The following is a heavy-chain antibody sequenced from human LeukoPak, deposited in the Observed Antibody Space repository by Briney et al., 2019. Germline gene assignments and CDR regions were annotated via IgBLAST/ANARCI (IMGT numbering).Heavy chain of an antibody. CDR2: ISGSGSST. J-gene: IGHJ4*02. Sequence: PGGSLRLSCAASGFTFSSYGMSWVRQAPGKGLEWVSLISGSGSSTYYADSVKGRFTISRDNSKNTLHLQMNSLRAEDTAVYYCAKRGFLAGNPTDFAYWGQGTLVTVSS. CDR3: AKRGFLAGNPTDFAY. CDR1: GFTFSSYG. D-gene: IGHD6-13*01. V-gene: IGHV3-23*01.